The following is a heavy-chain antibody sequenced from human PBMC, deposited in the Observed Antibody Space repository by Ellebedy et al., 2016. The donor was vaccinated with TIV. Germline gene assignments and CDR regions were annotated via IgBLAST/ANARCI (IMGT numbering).Heavy chain of an antibody. CDR3: ASPTGDAFDI. CDR2: IYYSGST. Sequence: SETLSLTXTVSGGSISSSSYYWGWIRQPPGKGLEWIGSIYYSGSTYYNPSLKSRVTISVDTSKNQFSLKLSSVTAADTAVYYCASPTGDAFDIWGQGTMVTVSS. V-gene: IGHV4-39*01. D-gene: IGHD4-17*01. J-gene: IGHJ3*02. CDR1: GGSISSSSYY.